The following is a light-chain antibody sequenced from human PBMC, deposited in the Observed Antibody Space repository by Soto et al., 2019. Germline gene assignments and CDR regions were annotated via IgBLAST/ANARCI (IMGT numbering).Light chain of an antibody. CDR1: NSDVGGYGY. V-gene: IGLV2-11*01. J-gene: IGLJ1*01. Sequence: QSALTQPRSVSGSHGQSVTISCTGTNSDVGGYGYVSWYQQHPGKAPKLMIYDVYNRPSGVPDRFSGSKSGNTASLTISGLQSEDEAVYYCCSYAGSSTFYVFGTGTKVTVL. CDR3: CSYAGSSTFYV. CDR2: DVY.